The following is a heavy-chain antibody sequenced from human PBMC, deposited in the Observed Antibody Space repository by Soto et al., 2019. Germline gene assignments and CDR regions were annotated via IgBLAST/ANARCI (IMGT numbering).Heavy chain of an antibody. J-gene: IGHJ6*03. V-gene: IGHV4-39*01. Sequence: QLQLQESGPGLVKPSETLSLTCTVSGGSISSSSYYWGWIRQPPGKGLEWIGSIYYSGSTYYNPSLKSRVTISVDTSKNQFSLKLSSVTAADTALYYCAQTPGYYSYYMDVWGKGPTVTVSS. CDR2: IYYSGST. CDR3: AQTPGYYSYYMDV. CDR1: GGSISSSSYY.